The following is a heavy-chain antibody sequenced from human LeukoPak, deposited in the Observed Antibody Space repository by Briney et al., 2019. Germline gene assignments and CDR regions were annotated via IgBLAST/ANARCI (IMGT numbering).Heavy chain of an antibody. CDR1: GYTFTGYY. J-gene: IGHJ4*02. CDR3: ARAEGDSTDLFDY. CDR2: INPNSGGT. V-gene: IGHV1-2*06. D-gene: IGHD3-16*01. Sequence: ASVKVSCKASGYTFTGYYMHWVRQAPGQGLEWMGRINPNSGGTNYAQKFQGRVTMTRDTSISTAYMELSRLRSDDTAVYYCARAEGDSTDLFDYWGQGTLVTVSS.